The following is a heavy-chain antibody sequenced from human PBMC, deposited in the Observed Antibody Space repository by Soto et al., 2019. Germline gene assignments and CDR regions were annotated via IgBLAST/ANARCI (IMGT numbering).Heavy chain of an antibody. CDR3: AKGGSSSARYFDY. CDR2: ISYDGRNQ. V-gene: IGHV3-30*18. CDR1: GLTFSGYG. J-gene: IGHJ4*02. Sequence: QVQVVESGGGVVRPGRSLRLSCAASGLTFSGYGMNWVRQAPGKGREWVAVISYDGRNQYYANSVKGRFTVPRENSKRPLYLHMDSLGVEDSAVYYCAKGGSSSARYFDYWGQGTLVTVSS. D-gene: IGHD6-6*01.